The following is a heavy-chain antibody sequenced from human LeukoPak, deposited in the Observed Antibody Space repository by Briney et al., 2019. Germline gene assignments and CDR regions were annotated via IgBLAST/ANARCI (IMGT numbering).Heavy chain of an antibody. V-gene: IGHV3-66*01. Sequence: GGSLRLSCAASGFTVSSNYMSWVRQAPGKGLDWVSAIYSGGSTDYADSVKGRFTISRDNSKNTLSLQMNSLRAEDTAVYYFARDPRSRSYDILTGYSHWGEGTLVTVSS. CDR3: ARDPRSRSYDILTGYSH. CDR2: IYSGGST. J-gene: IGHJ4*02. CDR1: GFTVSSNY. D-gene: IGHD3-9*01.